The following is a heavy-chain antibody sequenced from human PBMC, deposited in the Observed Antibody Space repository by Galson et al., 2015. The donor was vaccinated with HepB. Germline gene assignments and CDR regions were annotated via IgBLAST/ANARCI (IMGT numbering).Heavy chain of an antibody. D-gene: IGHD6-13*01. Sequence: SLRLSCAASGFTFSSYSMNWVRQAPGKGLEYVSAISSNGGSTYYADSVKGRFTISRDNSKNTLYLQMSSLRAEDTAVYYCVKGMGIAAAGPTRYYYYGMDVWGQGTTVTVSS. CDR2: ISSNGGST. J-gene: IGHJ6*02. V-gene: IGHV3-64D*06. CDR1: GFTFSSYS. CDR3: VKGMGIAAAGPTRYYYYGMDV.